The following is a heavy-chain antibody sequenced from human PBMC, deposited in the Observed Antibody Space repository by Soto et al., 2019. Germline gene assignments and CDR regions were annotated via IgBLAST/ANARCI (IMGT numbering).Heavy chain of an antibody. CDR2: INTNGVNT. Sequence: EVQLVESGGGLVQPGGSLRLSCAASGFTFSGYSMFWVRQAPGKGLEYVSAINTNGVNTFYAKSVKGRFTISRDNSKNTRYLQMGSLRAEDRAVYYCARGRVEDSSGWATYFDYWGQGTLVTVAS. D-gene: IGHD6-19*01. V-gene: IGHV3-64*01. CDR3: ARGRVEDSSGWATYFDY. CDR1: GFTFSGYS. J-gene: IGHJ4*02.